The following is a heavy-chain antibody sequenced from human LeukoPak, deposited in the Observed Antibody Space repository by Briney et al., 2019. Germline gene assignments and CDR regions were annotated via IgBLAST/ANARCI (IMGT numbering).Heavy chain of an antibody. D-gene: IGHD4-17*01. J-gene: IGHJ5*02. Sequence: SETLSLTCTVSGGSISSYYWSWIRQPPGKGLEWIGYIYYSGSTNYNPSLKSRVTISVDTSKNQFSLKLSSVTAADTAVYYCADQEPYGDYIPWGQGTLVTVSS. CDR3: ADQEPYGDYIP. CDR2: IYYSGST. V-gene: IGHV4-59*08. CDR1: GGSISSYY.